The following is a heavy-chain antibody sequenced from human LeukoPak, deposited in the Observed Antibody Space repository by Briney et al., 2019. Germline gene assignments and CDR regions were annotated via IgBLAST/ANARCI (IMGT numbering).Heavy chain of an antibody. CDR3: ARLKGSRCLDY. CDR1: GGSISSYY. Sequence: SETLSLTCTVSGGSISSYYWSWIRQPPGKGLEWIGNIYYSGSTNYNPSLKSRLTISVDTSKNQFSLMLSSVTAGDRVVYYWARLKGSRCLDYWAQGTLVTVSS. CDR2: IYYSGST. D-gene: IGHD6-13*01. V-gene: IGHV4-59*08. J-gene: IGHJ4*02.